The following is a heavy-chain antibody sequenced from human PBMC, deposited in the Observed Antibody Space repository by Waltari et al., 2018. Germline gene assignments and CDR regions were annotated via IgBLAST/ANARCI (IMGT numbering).Heavy chain of an antibody. CDR3: AKVKYSYGNEMEFDY. D-gene: IGHD5-18*01. Sequence: EVQLLESGGGLVQPGGYLRLSCAASGFTFSSYAMSWVSQAPGKGLEWVSAISGSGGSTYYADSVKGRFTISRDNSKNTLYLQMNSLRAEDTAVYYCAKVKYSYGNEMEFDYWGQGTLVTVSS. V-gene: IGHV3-23*01. CDR1: GFTFSSYA. CDR2: ISGSGGST. J-gene: IGHJ4*02.